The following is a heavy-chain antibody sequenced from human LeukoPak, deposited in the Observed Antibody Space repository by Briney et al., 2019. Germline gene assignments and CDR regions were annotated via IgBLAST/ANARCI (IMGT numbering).Heavy chain of an antibody. J-gene: IGHJ3*02. CDR2: ISSSGSTI. D-gene: IGHD5-24*01. V-gene: IGHV3-48*03. CDR3: ARGEMATTDNAFDI. CDR1: GFTFSSYE. Sequence: GGSLRLSCAASGFTFSSYEMNWVRQAPGKGLEWVSYISSSGSTIYYADSVKGRFTISRDSSKNTLYLQMNSLRAEDTAVYYCARGEMATTDNAFDIWGQGTMVTVSS.